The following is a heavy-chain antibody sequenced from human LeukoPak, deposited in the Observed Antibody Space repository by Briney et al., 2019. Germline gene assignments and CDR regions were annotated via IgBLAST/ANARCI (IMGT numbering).Heavy chain of an antibody. CDR2: IYDNGAT. Sequence: GGSLRLSCAASGFTVSTNYMTWVRQAPGKGLEWVSHIYDNGATEYADPVKGRFTTSRDNTKNTLYLQMNSLRVEDTAVYYCAKTRSSGYYWGQGTLVTVSS. CDR3: AKTRSSGYY. V-gene: IGHV3-66*01. J-gene: IGHJ4*02. D-gene: IGHD3-22*01. CDR1: GFTVSTNY.